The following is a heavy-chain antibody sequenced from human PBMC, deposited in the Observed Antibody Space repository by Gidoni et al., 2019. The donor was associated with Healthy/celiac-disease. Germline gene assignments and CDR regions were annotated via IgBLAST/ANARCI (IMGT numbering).Heavy chain of an antibody. CDR2: ISGSGGST. D-gene: IGHD3-10*01. CDR3: AKGVGGMDV. J-gene: IGHJ6*02. V-gene: IGHV3-23*01. Sequence: EVQLSRSGGGLVQPWGYLRLPCADSGFTFSSYAMSWVRQAPGKGLEWVSAISGSGGSTYYADSVKGRFTISRDNSKNTLYLQMSSLRAEDTAVYYCAKGVGGMDVWGQGTTVTVSS. CDR1: GFTFSSYA.